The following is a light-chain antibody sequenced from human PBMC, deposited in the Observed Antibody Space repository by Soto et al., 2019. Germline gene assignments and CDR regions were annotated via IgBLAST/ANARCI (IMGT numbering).Light chain of an antibody. V-gene: IGKV1-13*02. CDR3: QQFNSYPLT. J-gene: IGKJ4*01. CDR2: DAS. CDR1: QGISSA. Sequence: AIQLTQPPSSLSASVGDRVTITCRASQGISSALAWYQQKPGKSPKLLIYDASTLQSGVPSRFSGSGSGTDFTLTISGLHPEDFATYYCQQFNSYPLTFGGGTTVEIK.